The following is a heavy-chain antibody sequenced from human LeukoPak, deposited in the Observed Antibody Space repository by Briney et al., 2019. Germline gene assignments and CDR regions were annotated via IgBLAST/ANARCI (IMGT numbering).Heavy chain of an antibody. Sequence: PGGSLRLSCAASGVTFSSYERNWVRHAPGKGLEWVSYISSSGSTIYYADSVKGRFTISRDNAKNSLFLQMNSLRAEDTAAYYCARGPFPYYYDSSGYRKRAFDIWGQGTMVTVSS. V-gene: IGHV3-48*03. CDR3: ARGPFPYYYDSSGYRKRAFDI. CDR1: GVTFSSYE. D-gene: IGHD3-22*01. J-gene: IGHJ3*02. CDR2: ISSSGSTI.